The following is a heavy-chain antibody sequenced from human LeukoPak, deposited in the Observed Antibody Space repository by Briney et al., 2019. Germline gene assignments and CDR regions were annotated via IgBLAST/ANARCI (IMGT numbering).Heavy chain of an antibody. J-gene: IGHJ4*02. V-gene: IGHV4-59*08. CDR2: TYYSGST. CDR3: ARQRSRTPADH. CDR1: GVSISGYY. Sequence: ASETLSLTCAVSGVSISGYYWHWIRQSPGKGLEWIGYTYYSGSTNYNPSLESRVTISVDTSKNQFSLKLSSVTAADTAVYYCARQRSRTPADHWGQGTLVTVSS. D-gene: IGHD4-23*01.